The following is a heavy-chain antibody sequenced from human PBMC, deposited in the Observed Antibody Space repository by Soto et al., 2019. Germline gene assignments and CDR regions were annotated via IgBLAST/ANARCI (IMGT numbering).Heavy chain of an antibody. D-gene: IGHD2-21*01. CDR3: ARHLVDPRSSYSDGMDI. V-gene: IGHV5-51*01. CDR2: MHPGDSDI. CDR1: GYSLKSYW. Sequence: GESLKISCKGSGYSLKSYWIGWVRQMPRKGLEWMGTMHPGDSDIRYSPSFQGQVTISADKSTGATYLQWSSLKASDTAIYYCARHLVDPRSSYSDGMDIWGQGTTVTVSS. J-gene: IGHJ6*02.